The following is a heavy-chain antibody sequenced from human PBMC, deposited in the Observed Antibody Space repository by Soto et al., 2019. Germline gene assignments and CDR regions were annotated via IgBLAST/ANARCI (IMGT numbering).Heavy chain of an antibody. D-gene: IGHD1-26*01. Sequence: GGSLRLSCAASGFTFSSYAMSWVRQAPGKGLEWVSAISGSGGSTYYADSVKGRFTISRDNSKNTLYLQMNSLRAEDTAVYYSAKDGWEWELLPSYFDYWGQGTLVTVSS. V-gene: IGHV3-23*01. CDR2: ISGSGGST. CDR1: GFTFSSYA. J-gene: IGHJ4*02. CDR3: AKDGWEWELLPSYFDY.